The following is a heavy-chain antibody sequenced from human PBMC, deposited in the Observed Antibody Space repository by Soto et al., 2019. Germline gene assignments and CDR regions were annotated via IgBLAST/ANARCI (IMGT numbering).Heavy chain of an antibody. Sequence: GGSLRLSCAASGFTFSSYGMHWVRQAPGKGLEWVAVISYDGSNKYYAESVKGRFTISRDNSKNTLYLQMNSLRAEDSAVYYCAKVSRYVRDYFDYWGQGTLVTVS. CDR2: ISYDGSNK. J-gene: IGHJ4*02. V-gene: IGHV3-30*18. CDR1: GFTFSSYG. CDR3: AKVSRYVRDYFDY. D-gene: IGHD2-2*01.